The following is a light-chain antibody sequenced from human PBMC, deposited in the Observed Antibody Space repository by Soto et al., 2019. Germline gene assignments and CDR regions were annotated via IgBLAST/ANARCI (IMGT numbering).Light chain of an antibody. CDR1: SAHSTYA. CDR2: INSDGSH. J-gene: IGLJ7*01. Sequence: QSVLTQSPSASASLGASVKFTCTLSSAHSTYAIAWHQQQPEKGPRYLMKINSDGSHNKGDGIPDRFSGSSSGAERYLTISSLQSEDEADYYCQTWGTGIHVFGGGTQLTV. CDR3: QTWGTGIHV. V-gene: IGLV4-69*01.